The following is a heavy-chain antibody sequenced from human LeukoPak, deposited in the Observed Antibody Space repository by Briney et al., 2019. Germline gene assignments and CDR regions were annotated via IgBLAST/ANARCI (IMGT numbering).Heavy chain of an antibody. V-gene: IGHV4-61*02. CDR2: ISSTGST. CDR1: GGSISSGGHY. D-gene: IGHD5-18*01. J-gene: IGHJ4*02. CDR3: ARGDTAMVPRSVYYFDY. Sequence: SETLSLTCTVSGGSISSGGHYRSWIRQPAGKGLEYLGRISSTGSTNYNPSLRSRVTISADTSKNHFSLKLTSVTAADTAVYYCARGDTAMVPRSVYYFDYWGQGTLVTVSS.